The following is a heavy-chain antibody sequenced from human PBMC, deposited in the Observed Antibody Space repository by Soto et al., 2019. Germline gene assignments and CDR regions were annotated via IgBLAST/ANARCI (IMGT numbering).Heavy chain of an antibody. V-gene: IGHV4-34*01. J-gene: IGHJ6*02. CDR1: GGSFSGYY. Sequence: SSETLSLTCAVYGGSFSGYYWSWIRQPPGKGLEWIGEINHSGSTNYNPSLKSRVTISVDTSKNQFSLKLSSVTAADTAVYYCARGYSSGWYFGYYGMDVWGQGTTVTVSS. D-gene: IGHD6-19*01. CDR2: INHSGST. CDR3: ARGYSSGWYFGYYGMDV.